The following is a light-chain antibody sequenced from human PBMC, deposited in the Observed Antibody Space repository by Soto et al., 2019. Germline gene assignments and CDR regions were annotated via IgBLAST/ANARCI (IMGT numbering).Light chain of an antibody. V-gene: IGKV3-11*01. J-gene: IGKJ1*01. Sequence: EIVLTQSPGTLSLSPGERATLSCRASQSVSSHLAWYQQKPGPAPRLLIYDASNRATGIPARFSGSGSGTDFALTISRLEPEDFAVYHCVQRTTCPWTCGQGSKAEIK. CDR2: DAS. CDR3: VQRTTCPWT. CDR1: QSVSSH.